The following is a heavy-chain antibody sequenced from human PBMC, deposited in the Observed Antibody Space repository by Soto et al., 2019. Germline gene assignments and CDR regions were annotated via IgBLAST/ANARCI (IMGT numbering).Heavy chain of an antibody. CDR3: ARDPGDSSSWYHYYYYYGMDV. J-gene: IGHJ6*02. V-gene: IGHV3-21*01. CDR2: ISSSSSYI. CDR1: GFTFSSYS. Sequence: LRLSCAASGFTFSSYSMNWVRQAPGKGLEWVSSISSSSSYIYYANSVKGRFTISRDNAKNSLYLQMNSLRAEDTAVYYCARDPGDSSSWYHYYYYYGMDVWGQGTTVTVSS. D-gene: IGHD6-13*01.